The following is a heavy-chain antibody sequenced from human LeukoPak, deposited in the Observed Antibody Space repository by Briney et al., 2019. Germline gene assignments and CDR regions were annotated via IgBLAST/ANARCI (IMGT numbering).Heavy chain of an antibody. CDR3: ARRRGIAAAGTSAFDI. D-gene: IGHD6-13*01. CDR1: GFTFSSYS. J-gene: IGHJ3*02. Sequence: GGSLRLSCAASGFTFSSYSMNWVRQAPGKGLEWVSSISSSSSYIYYADSVKGRFTISRDNAKNSLYLQMNGLRAEYTAVYYCARRRGIAAAGTSAFDIWGQGTMVTVSS. CDR2: ISSSSSYI. V-gene: IGHV3-21*01.